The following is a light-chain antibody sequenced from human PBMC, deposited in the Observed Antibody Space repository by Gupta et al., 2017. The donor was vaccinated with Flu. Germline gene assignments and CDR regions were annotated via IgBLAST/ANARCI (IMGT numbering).Light chain of an antibody. V-gene: IGLV1-47*01. Sequence: QSVLTQPPSASGTPGQRVSISCSGSTSNVGDNHVFWYQQLPGTAPKLLISRNNQRPSGVPDRFAGSESGTSASLVISGLRSDDEADYYCAAWDDDLSGWVFGGGTKLTVL. J-gene: IGLJ3*02. CDR1: TSNVGDNH. CDR3: AAWDDDLSGWV. CDR2: RNN.